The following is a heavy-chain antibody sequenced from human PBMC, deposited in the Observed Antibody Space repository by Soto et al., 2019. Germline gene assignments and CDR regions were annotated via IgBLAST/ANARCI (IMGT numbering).Heavy chain of an antibody. CDR3: SRGILV. J-gene: IGHJ4*02. Sequence: PSETLSLTCTVSGDSISSYYWNWIRQPPGKGLEWIGYIYYSGSTNYNPSLKSRVTISVDTSKNQFSLKLTSVTAADTAVYYCSRGILVWGQGALVTVSS. D-gene: IGHD5-18*01. CDR1: GDSISSYY. CDR2: IYYSGST. V-gene: IGHV4-59*12.